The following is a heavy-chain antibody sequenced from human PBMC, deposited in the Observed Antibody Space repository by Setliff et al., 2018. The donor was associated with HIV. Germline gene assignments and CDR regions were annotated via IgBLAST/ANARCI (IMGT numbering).Heavy chain of an antibody. J-gene: IGHJ5*02. CDR2: ISKTSTYT. V-gene: IGHV3-11*06. CDR1: GFNFGDYY. D-gene: IGHD3-22*01. CDR3: ARGYCDTSGCLRGGDVS. Sequence: GGSLRLSCAASGFNFGDYYMTWIRQAPGKGLEWVAYISKTSTYTNYADSVKGRFTISRDNSKNTLYLQMNSLRTEDTAVYYCARGYCDTSGCLRGGDVSWGQGTLVTVSS.